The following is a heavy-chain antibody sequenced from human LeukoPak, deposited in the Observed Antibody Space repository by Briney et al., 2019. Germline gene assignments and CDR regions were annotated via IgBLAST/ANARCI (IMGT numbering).Heavy chain of an antibody. J-gene: IGHJ4*02. CDR3: ARSPGGNARTWLDY. D-gene: IGHD4-23*01. CDR1: GYTFINYA. V-gene: IGHV1-3*02. Sequence: ASVKVSCKASGYTFINYALHWVRQAPGQTLEWMGWTNGATGNTKFSQDFERRLTITIDTSASTAYMELSSLRSEDTAVYYCARSPGGNARTWLDYWGQGTLVTVSS. CDR2: TNGATGNT.